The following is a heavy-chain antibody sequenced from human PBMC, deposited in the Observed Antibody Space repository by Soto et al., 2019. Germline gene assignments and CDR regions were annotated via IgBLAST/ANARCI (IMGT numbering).Heavy chain of an antibody. CDR2: IYHSGST. CDR3: ARGSAYYSAYGMDV. CDR1: GYSISIGYY. V-gene: IGHV4-38-2*01. Sequence: SETLSLTCAVSGYSISIGYYWGCIRQPPGKGLEWIWSIYHSGSTYYNPSLKSRVTISVDTSKNQFSLKLSSVTAADTAVYYCARGSAYYSAYGMDVWGQGTTVTVSS. D-gene: IGHD6-25*01. J-gene: IGHJ6*02.